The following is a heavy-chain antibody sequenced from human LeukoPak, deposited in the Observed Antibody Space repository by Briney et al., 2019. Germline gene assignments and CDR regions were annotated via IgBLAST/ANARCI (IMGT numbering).Heavy chain of an antibody. Sequence: RRASVKVSCTASGGTFSSYAISWVRQAPGQGLEWMGGIIPIFGTANYAQKFQGRVTITADESTSTAYMELSSLRSEDTAVYYCARRITMIVVGYNWFDPWGQGTLVTVSS. J-gene: IGHJ5*02. V-gene: IGHV1-69*13. CDR3: ARRITMIVVGYNWFDP. CDR2: IIPIFGTA. CDR1: GGTFSSYA. D-gene: IGHD3-22*01.